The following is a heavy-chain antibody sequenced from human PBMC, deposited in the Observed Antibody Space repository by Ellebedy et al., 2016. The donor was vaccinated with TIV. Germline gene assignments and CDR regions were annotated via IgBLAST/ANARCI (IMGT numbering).Heavy chain of an antibody. CDR3: ANFYD. J-gene: IGHJ4*02. Sequence: SETLSLTXGVNGGSFSDYYWTWVRQSPGKGLDWAGEITHNGITSYNPSLQSRVTIFIDTSKSQFSLRLRSVTASDTAVDFCANFYDWGPGIRVTVSS. V-gene: IGHV4-34*01. CDR2: ITHNGIT. CDR1: GGSFSDYY. D-gene: IGHD2/OR15-2a*01.